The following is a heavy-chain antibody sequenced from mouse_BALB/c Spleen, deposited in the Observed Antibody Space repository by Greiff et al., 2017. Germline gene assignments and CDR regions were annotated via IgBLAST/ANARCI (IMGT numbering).Heavy chain of an antibody. V-gene: IGHV3-2*02. J-gene: IGHJ3*01. CDR3: ANYGNYPFAY. D-gene: IGHD2-1*01. CDR1: GYSITSDYA. Sequence: EVKLQESGPGLVKPSQSLSLTCTVTGYSITSDYAWNWIRQFPGNKLEWMGYISYSGSTSYNPSLKSRISITRDTSKNQFFLQLNSVTTEDTATYYCANYGNYPFAYWGQGTLVTVSA. CDR2: ISYSGST.